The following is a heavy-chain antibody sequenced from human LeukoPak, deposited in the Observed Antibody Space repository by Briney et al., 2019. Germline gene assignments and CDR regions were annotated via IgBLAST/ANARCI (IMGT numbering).Heavy chain of an antibody. CDR1: GFTFSSYS. CDR2: ISSSSSYI. J-gene: IGHJ4*02. CDR3: ARDQEDDGSGKNY. V-gene: IGHV3-21*01. D-gene: IGHD3-10*01. Sequence: KAGGSLRLSCAASGFTFSSYSMNWVRQAPGKGLEWVSSISSSSSYIYYADSVKGRFTISRDNAKNSLYLQMNSLRAEDTAVYYCARDQEDDGSGKNYWGQGTLVTVSS.